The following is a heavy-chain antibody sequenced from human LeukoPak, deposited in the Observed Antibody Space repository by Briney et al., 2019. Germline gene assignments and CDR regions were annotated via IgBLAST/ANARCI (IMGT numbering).Heavy chain of an antibody. CDR1: GYTFTGYY. D-gene: IGHD1-1*01. CDR3: ARDTGQSYFDY. J-gene: IGHJ4*02. Sequence: ASVKVSCKASGYTFTGYYTHWVRQAPGQGLEWMGWINPNSGGTNYAQKFQGRVTMTRDTSISIAYMELSGLRSDDTAVYYCARDTGQSYFDYWGQGTLVTVSS. CDR2: INPNSGGT. V-gene: IGHV1-2*02.